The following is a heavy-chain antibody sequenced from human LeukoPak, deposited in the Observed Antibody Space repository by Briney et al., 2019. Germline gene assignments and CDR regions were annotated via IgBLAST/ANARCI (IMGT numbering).Heavy chain of an antibody. D-gene: IGHD2-21*02. CDR2: ISNSGAET. J-gene: IGHJ4*02. Sequence: GGSLRLSCAASGFTLSSYAMNWVRQAPGKGLEWVSFISNSGAETYYAASVKGRFTISRDDSKNTLYLQMNTLRAEDTALYFCAKIGGDSYFDYWGQGTLVTVSS. V-gene: IGHV3-23*01. CDR3: AKIGGDSYFDY. CDR1: GFTLSSYA.